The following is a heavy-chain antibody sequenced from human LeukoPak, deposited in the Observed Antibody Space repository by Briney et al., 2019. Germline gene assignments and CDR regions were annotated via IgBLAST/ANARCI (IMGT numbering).Heavy chain of an antibody. CDR1: GFRFSDHY. CDR3: AREVQWELPDY. CDR2: ITADGTHK. D-gene: IGHD1-26*01. Sequence: GGSLRLSCAVSGFRFSDHYMNWVRQAPGKGLEWVSYITADGTHKYDADSVKGRFTISRDNAKNSLYLHMNSLRVDDTAIYYCAREVQWELPDYWGQGTLVTVSS. V-gene: IGHV3-11*04. J-gene: IGHJ4*02.